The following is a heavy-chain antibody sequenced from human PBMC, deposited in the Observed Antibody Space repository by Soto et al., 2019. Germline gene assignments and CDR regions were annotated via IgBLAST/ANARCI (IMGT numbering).Heavy chain of an antibody. CDR1: GFTFSSYE. Sequence: LRLSCAASGFTFSSYEMNCVLQAPGKGLEWVSYISSSGSTIYYADSVKGRFTISRDNAKNSLYLQMNSLRAEDTAVYYCARTAAAPRWYFDLWGRGTLVTVSS. J-gene: IGHJ2*01. D-gene: IGHD6-13*01. V-gene: IGHV3-48*03. CDR2: ISSSGSTI. CDR3: ARTAAAPRWYFDL.